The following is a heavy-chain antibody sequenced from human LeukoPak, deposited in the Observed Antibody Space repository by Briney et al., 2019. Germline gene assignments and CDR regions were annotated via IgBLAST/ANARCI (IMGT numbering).Heavy chain of an antibody. V-gene: IGHV1-46*01. D-gene: IGHD5-24*01. J-gene: IGHJ5*02. CDR2: ISTSGGST. CDR3: ARDNSVRDEAWWFNP. Sequence: PVKLSGKASGSPFTRYGIRWGRQAPGLGAEGMGVISTSGGSTIYAQKFKGRVTLTRDMSTSTDYLELSSLRSEDTAVYYCARDNSVRDEAWWFNPWGQGTLVTVSS. CDR1: GSPFTRYG.